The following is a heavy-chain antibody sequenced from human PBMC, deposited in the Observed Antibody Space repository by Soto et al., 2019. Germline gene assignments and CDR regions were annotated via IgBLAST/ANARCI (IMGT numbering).Heavy chain of an antibody. CDR1: GGSISSYY. CDR3: ARDIVGGAFDY. J-gene: IGHJ4*02. CDR2: IYYSGST. D-gene: IGHD2-15*01. V-gene: IGHV4-59*01. Sequence: QVQLQELGPGLVKPSETLSLTCTVSGGSISSYYWSWIRQPPGKGLEWIGYIYYSGSTNYNPSLKSRVTISVDTSKNQFSLKLSSVTAADTAVYYCARDIVGGAFDYWGQGTLVTVSS.